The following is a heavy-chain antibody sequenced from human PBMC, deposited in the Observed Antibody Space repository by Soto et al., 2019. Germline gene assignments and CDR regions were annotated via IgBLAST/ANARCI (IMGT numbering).Heavy chain of an antibody. CDR3: ARGGCSSCWFDP. J-gene: IGHJ5*02. Sequence: QVQLQESGPGLVKPSETLSLTCTVSGASISSNYWSWIRQPPGEGLEWIGYIHYSGSTKYHASLQSRVTISMDTSKNQFSVKLTSVTAADTAVYYCARGGCSSCWFDPWGQGTLVTVSS. D-gene: IGHD3-10*02. CDR2: IHYSGST. V-gene: IGHV4-59*01. CDR1: GASISSNY.